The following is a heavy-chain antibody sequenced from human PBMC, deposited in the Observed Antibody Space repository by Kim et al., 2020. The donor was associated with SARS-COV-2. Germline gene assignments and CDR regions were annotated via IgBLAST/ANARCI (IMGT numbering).Heavy chain of an antibody. CDR1: GFTFSSYA. V-gene: IGHV3-23*01. D-gene: IGHD3-16*01. Sequence: GGSLRLSCAASGFTFSSYAMTWVRQAPGKGLEWVSAIGGNGDYTYYADSVKGRFTISRDNSKNTLYLQMNSLRADDTAVYYCAKVAEGGVWALPGGTFDYWGQGTLVTVSS. J-gene: IGHJ4*02. CDR3: AKVAEGGVWALPGGTFDY. CDR2: IGGNGDYT.